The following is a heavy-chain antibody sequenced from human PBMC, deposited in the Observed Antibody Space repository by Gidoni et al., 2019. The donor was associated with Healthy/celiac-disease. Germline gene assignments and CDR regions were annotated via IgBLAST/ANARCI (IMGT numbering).Heavy chain of an antibody. V-gene: IGHV4-30-2*05. D-gene: IGHD3-22*01. CDR3: ARDLSYYDSSGLDV. J-gene: IGHJ6*02. Sequence: TYYNPSLKSRVTISVDTSKNQFSLKLSSVTAADTAVYYCARDLSYYDSSGLDVWGQGTTVTVSS. CDR2: T.